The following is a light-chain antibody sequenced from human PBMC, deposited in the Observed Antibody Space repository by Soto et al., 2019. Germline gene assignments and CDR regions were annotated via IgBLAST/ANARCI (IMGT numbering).Light chain of an antibody. CDR1: SGHSSYA. Sequence: QSVLTQSPSASASLEASVKLTCTLSSGHSSYAIAWHQQQPEKGPRYLMKLNSDGSHSKGDGIPDRFSGSSSGAERYLTISSLQSEDEADYYCQTWGTGLLVFGGGTKLTVL. J-gene: IGLJ3*02. CDR2: LNSDGSH. CDR3: QTWGTGLLV. V-gene: IGLV4-69*01.